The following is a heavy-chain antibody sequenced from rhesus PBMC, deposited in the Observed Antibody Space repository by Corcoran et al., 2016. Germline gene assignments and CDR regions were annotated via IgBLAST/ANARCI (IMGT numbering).Heavy chain of an antibody. D-gene: IGHD2-39*02. J-gene: IGHJ6*01. Sequence: QVQLQESGPGLVKPSETLSLTCAVSGGSISDNYWSWIRQSPGKGLEWIGRISVSVRTTDSSPPLKSRIAISTDTSKNHFSLKLTSVTAADTAIYYCARGSGGHGLDSWGQGVVVTVSS. CDR2: ISVSVRTT. CDR1: GGSISDNY. CDR3: ARGSGGHGLDS. V-gene: IGHV4-173*01.